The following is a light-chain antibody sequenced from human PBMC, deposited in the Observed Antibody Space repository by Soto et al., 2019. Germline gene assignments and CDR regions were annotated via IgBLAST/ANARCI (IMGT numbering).Light chain of an antibody. CDR1: SSDVGGYNY. J-gene: IGLJ1*01. CDR3: SSYAGSNNFPYV. CDR2: EVT. Sequence: QSVLTQPPSASGSPGQSVTISCTGTSSDVGGYNYVSWYQQHPGKAPKLMIYEVTKRPSGVPDRFSGSKSDNTASLTVSGLQAEEEADYYCSSYAGSNNFPYVFGTGTKVTVL. V-gene: IGLV2-8*01.